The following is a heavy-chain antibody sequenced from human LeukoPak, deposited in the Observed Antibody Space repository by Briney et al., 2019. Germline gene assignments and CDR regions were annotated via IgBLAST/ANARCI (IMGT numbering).Heavy chain of an antibody. D-gene: IGHD4-11*01. CDR2: IIPIFGTA. Sequence: SVKVSCKASGGTFSSYAISWVRQAPGQGLEWMGGIIPIFGTANYAQKFQGRVTITADESTSTAYMELSSLRSEDTAVYYCARDRATVTTGYYYYMDVWGQGTLVTVSS. V-gene: IGHV1-69*13. J-gene: IGHJ6*03. CDR3: ARDRATVTTGYYYYMDV. CDR1: GGTFSSYA.